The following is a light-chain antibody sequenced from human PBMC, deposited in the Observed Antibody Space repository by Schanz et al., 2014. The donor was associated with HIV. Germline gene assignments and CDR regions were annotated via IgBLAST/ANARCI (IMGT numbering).Light chain of an antibody. J-gene: IGLJ2*01. Sequence: QFVLTQPPSVSGAPGQRVTISCTGSSSNIGSVYDVHWYQQLPGTAPKHLIFANSDRPSGVPDRFSGSKSGTSASLAITGLQAEDEADYYCSSYTSSSTLVFGGGTKLTVL. CDR1: SSNIGSVYD. CDR3: SSYTSSSTLV. V-gene: IGLV1-40*01. CDR2: ANS.